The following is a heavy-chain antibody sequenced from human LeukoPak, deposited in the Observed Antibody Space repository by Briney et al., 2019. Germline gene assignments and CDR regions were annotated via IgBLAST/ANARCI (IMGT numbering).Heavy chain of an antibody. Sequence: GASVKVSCKASGYTFTSYGISWVRQAPGQGLEWMGRISAYNGNTNYAQKLQGRVTMTTDASTSTAYMELRSLRSDDTAVYYCAREPAATLFDYWGQGTLVTVSS. CDR2: ISAYNGNT. J-gene: IGHJ4*02. D-gene: IGHD2-2*01. CDR1: GYTFTSYG. CDR3: AREPAATLFDY. V-gene: IGHV1-18*01.